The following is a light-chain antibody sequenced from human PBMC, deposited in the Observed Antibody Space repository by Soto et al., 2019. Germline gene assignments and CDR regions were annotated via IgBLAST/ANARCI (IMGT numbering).Light chain of an antibody. CDR2: GAS. Sequence: EIVLTQSPGTLSLSPGERVTLSCRASQSVSNSYLAWYQQKPGQAPRLLIYGASSRATGIPDRFSGSGSGTDFTLTISRLEPEDFAVYYCQQYGSSLSLTFGGGTKVEIK. CDR3: QQYGSSLSLT. V-gene: IGKV3-20*01. CDR1: QSVSNSY. J-gene: IGKJ4*01.